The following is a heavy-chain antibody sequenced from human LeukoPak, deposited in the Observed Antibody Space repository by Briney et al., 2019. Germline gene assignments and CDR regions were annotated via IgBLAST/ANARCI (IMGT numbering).Heavy chain of an antibody. J-gene: IGHJ4*02. CDR1: GFTFSSYW. CDR2: ISGTGGST. V-gene: IGHV3-23*01. D-gene: IGHD3-10*01. Sequence: GGSLRLSCAASGFTFSSYWMSWVRQAPGKGLEWVSVISGTGGSTYYADSVKGRFTISRDNSKNTLYLQMNSLRAEDTAVYYCAKAYYYGSGARYYFDYWGQGTLVTVSS. CDR3: AKAYYYGSGARYYFDY.